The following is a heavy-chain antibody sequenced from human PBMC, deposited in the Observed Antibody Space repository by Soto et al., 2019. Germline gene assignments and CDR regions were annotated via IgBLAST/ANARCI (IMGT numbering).Heavy chain of an antibody. CDR2: IFWDDDK. CDR3: AHLPWKQLWPRAPVVN. D-gene: IGHD5-18*01. V-gene: IGHV2-5*02. J-gene: IGHJ4*02. Sequence: SGPALVNPTQTLTLTFPFSGFSLSTSGVGVGWIRQPPGKALEWLGIIFWDDDKRYRPSLKSRLTITKDTSKNQLVLTMTNMDPVDTATYYCAHLPWKQLWPRAPVVNWGQGTPVTVSS. CDR1: GFSLSTSGVG.